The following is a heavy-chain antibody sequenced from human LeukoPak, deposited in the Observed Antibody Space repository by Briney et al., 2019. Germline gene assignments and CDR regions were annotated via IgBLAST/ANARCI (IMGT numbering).Heavy chain of an antibody. V-gene: IGHV3-30-3*01. D-gene: IGHD3-22*01. J-gene: IGHJ4*02. CDR1: GFTFSSYA. CDR2: ISYDGSNK. CDR3: VKEGRDSSGYPDY. Sequence: HPGGSLRLSCAASGFTFSSYAMHWVRQAPGKGLEWVAVISYDGSNKYYADSVKGRFTISRDNSKNTLYLQMNSLRAEDTAVYYCVKEGRDSSGYPDYWGQGTLVTVSS.